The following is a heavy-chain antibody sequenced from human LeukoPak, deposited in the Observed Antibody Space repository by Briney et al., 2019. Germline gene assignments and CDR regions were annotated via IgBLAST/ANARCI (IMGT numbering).Heavy chain of an antibody. D-gene: IGHD2-2*01. CDR3: ARVTGYCSSTSCYGDNWFDP. Sequence: SETLSLTCTVSGGSISSYYWSWIRQPPGKGLEWIGYIYYSGSTNYNPSLKSRVTISVDTSKNQFSLKLSSVTAADTAVYYCARVTGYCSSTSCYGDNWFDPWGRGTLVIVPS. V-gene: IGHV4-59*01. CDR2: IYYSGST. CDR1: GGSISSYY. J-gene: IGHJ5*02.